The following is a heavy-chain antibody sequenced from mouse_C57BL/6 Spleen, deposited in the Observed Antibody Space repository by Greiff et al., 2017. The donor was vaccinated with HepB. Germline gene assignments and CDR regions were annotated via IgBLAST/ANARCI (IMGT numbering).Heavy chain of an antibody. CDR1: GFSLTSYA. V-gene: IGHV2-9-1*01. Sequence: VKLVESGPGLVAPSQSLSITCTVSGFSLTSYAISWVRQPPGKGLEWLGVIWTGGGTNYNSALKSRLSISKDNSKSQVFLKMNSLQTDDTARYYCARRRDYGSSYGYFDVWGTGTTVTVSS. J-gene: IGHJ1*03. CDR2: IWTGGGT. CDR3: ARRRDYGSSYGYFDV. D-gene: IGHD1-1*01.